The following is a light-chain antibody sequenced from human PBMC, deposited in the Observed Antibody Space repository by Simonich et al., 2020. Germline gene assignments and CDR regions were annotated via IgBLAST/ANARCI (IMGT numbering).Light chain of an antibody. V-gene: IGKV3D-20*02. CDR2: GAS. J-gene: IGKJ5*01. Sequence: EIVLTQSPGTLSLSPGERATLSCRASQSVSSSYLAWYQKKHGQAPRLLIYGASSRATGIPDSVRGSGSGTDFTLTISRLEPEDFAVYYCQQRSNWPLTFGQGTRLEIK. CDR1: QSVSSSY. CDR3: QQRSNWPLT.